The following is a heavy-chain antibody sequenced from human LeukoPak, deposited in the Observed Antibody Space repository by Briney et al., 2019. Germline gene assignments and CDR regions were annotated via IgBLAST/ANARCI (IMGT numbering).Heavy chain of an antibody. V-gene: IGHV4-39*01. CDR3: ARLARKYQLQALAY. D-gene: IGHD2-2*01. Sequence: SETLSLTCTVSGGSISSSSYYWGWIRQPPGKGLEWIGSIYYSGSTYYNPSLKGRVTISVDTSKNQFSLKLSSVTAADTAVYYCARLARKYQLQALAYWGQGTLVTVSS. CDR1: GGSISSSSYY. CDR2: IYYSGST. J-gene: IGHJ4*02.